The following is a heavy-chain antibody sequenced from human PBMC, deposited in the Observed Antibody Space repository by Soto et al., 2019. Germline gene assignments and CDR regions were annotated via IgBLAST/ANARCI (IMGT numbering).Heavy chain of an antibody. CDR2: IFWNGEK. D-gene: IGHD1-26*01. V-gene: IGHV2-26*02. J-gene: IGHJ4*02. CDR3: ATVRKWDGAPAAAY. Sequence: QVTLKESGPTLVKPTETLTLTCAFSGFSPRDSKVGVSWIRQPPGKALEWLAHIFWNGEKPYRTSLERRLTISKDPSKGQVVHTKINVHPGDTATFFCATVRKWDGAPAAAYWGWGTLVHVSS. CDR1: GFSPRDSKVG.